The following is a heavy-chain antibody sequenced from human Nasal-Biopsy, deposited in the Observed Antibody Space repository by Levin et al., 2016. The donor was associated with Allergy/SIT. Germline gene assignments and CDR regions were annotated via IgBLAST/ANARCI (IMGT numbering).Heavy chain of an antibody. CDR3: AKDRRAGDHDYYYYYGMDV. J-gene: IGHJ6*02. CDR1: GFTFSNYA. V-gene: IGHV3-23*01. CDR2: ITGAGVST. D-gene: IGHD4-17*01. Sequence: GGSLRLSCAASGFTFSNYAMNWVRQAPGKGLEWVSCITGAGVSTYYADSVKGRFTISRDNARNTLYLQMNSLGAEDTAVYYCAKDRRAGDHDYYYYYGMDVWGRGTTVTVSS.